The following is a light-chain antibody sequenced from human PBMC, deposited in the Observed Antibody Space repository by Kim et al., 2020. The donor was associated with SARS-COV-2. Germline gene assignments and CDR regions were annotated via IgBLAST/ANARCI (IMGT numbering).Light chain of an antibody. CDR3: QQRSNWPPGYS. J-gene: IGKJ2*03. CDR1: QSVSSY. V-gene: IGKV3-11*01. CDR2: DAS. Sequence: EIVLTQSPATLSLSPGERATLSCRASQSVSSYLAWYQQKPGQAPRLLIYDASNRATGIPARFSGSGSGTYFTLTISSLEPEDFAVYYCQQRSNWPPGYSFGQGTKLEI.